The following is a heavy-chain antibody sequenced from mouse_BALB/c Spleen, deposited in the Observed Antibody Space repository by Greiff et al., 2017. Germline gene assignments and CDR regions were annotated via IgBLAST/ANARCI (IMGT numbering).Heavy chain of an antibody. D-gene: IGHD2-14*01. V-gene: IGHV5-6*02. J-gene: IGHJ3*01. CDR2: ISSGGSYT. CDR3: ARHRGY. CDR1: GFTFSSYG. Sequence: EVKLEESGGDLVKPGGSLKLSCAASGFTFSSYGMSWVRQTPDKRLEWVATISSGGSYTYYPDSVKGRFTISRDNAKNTLYLQMSSLKSEDTAMYYCARHRGYWGQGTLVTVSA.